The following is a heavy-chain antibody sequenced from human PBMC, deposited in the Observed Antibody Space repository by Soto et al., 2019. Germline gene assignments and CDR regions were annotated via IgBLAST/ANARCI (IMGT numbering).Heavy chain of an antibody. Sequence: QVQLVQSGAEVKKPGASVKVSCKASGYTFTSYDMHWVRQAPGQRLEWMGWINAGNGNTKYSQKFQGRVTITRDTSASTAYMELSSLRSEDMAVYYCASSFTVPAALGYWGQGTLVTVS. CDR3: ASSFTVPAALGY. D-gene: IGHD2-2*01. CDR1: GYTFTSYD. CDR2: INAGNGNT. J-gene: IGHJ4*02. V-gene: IGHV1-3*01.